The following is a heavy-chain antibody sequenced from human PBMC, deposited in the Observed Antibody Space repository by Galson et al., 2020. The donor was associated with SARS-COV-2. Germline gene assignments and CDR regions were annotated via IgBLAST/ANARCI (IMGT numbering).Heavy chain of an antibody. D-gene: IGHD3-3*01. Sequence: SETLSLTCDVYGGSFSGFYWSWNRQPPGKGLEWIGEINHSGSTNYNPSLKSRVTISVDTSKKQFSLKLSSVTAADTAVYYCARARVITIFGVIITRDAFDIWCQGSVVTVSS. CDR3: ARARVITIFGVIITRDAFDI. CDR2: INHSGST. V-gene: IGHV4-34*01. J-gene: IGHJ3*02. CDR1: GGSFSGFY.